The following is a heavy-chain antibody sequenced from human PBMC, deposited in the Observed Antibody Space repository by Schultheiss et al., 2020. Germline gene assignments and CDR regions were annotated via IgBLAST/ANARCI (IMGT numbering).Heavy chain of an antibody. J-gene: IGHJ4*02. CDR3: ARDWLGYYVDF. CDR1: GFTFDDYG. D-gene: IGHD5-12*01. CDR2: INWNGGST. Sequence: GGSLRLSCAASGFTFDDYGMSWVRQAPGKGLEWVSGINWNGGSTGYADSVKGRFTVSRDNAKRSLYLQMNSLRAGDTAVYYCARDWLGYYVDFWGQGTLGTGS. V-gene: IGHV3-20*04.